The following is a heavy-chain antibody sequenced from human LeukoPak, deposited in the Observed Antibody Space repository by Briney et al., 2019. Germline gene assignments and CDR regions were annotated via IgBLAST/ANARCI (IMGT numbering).Heavy chain of an antibody. D-gene: IGHD2-15*01. CDR2: ISWNSGSI. V-gene: IGHV3-9*01. CDR1: GFTFDDYA. Sequence: GGSLRLSCAASGFTFDDYAMHWVRQAPGKGLEWVSGISWNSGSIGYADSVKGRFTISRDNSKNTLYLQMNSLRAEDTAVYYCARESCGGGSCYSRAFDIWGQGTMVTVSS. CDR3: ARESCGGGSCYSRAFDI. J-gene: IGHJ3*02.